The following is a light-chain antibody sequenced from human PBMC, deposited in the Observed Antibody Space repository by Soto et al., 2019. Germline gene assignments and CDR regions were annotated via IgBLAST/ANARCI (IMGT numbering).Light chain of an antibody. CDR2: RGS. CDR3: QDYGTSAPWT. V-gene: IGKV3-20*01. CDR1: QYIRGNE. J-gene: IGKJ1*01. Sequence: VLTQSPGTLSLSPGERTTLSCRASQYIRGNELAWYQQKPGQPPRLRIYRGSSRAPGIPDRFSGRGSGTEFTLTISCLEPEDFEVYYCQDYGTSAPWTFGQGTRVEIK.